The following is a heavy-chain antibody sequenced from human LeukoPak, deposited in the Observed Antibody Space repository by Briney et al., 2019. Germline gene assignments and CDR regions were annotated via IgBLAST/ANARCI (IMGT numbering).Heavy chain of an antibody. CDR1: GFTFSNYA. J-gene: IGHJ4*02. V-gene: IGHV3-30*04. CDR2: ISYDGSNK. D-gene: IGHD3-9*01. CDR3: ARTSDILTGSFDY. Sequence: PGGSLRLSCAASGFTFSNYAMHWVRQAPGKGLEWVAVISYDGSNKYYADSVKGRFTISRDNSKNTLYLQMNSLRAEDTAVYYCARTSDILTGSFDYWGQGTLVTVSS.